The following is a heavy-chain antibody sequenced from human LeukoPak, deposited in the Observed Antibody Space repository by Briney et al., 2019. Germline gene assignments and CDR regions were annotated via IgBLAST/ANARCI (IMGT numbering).Heavy chain of an antibody. D-gene: IGHD6-19*01. CDR1: GYSFTSYW. J-gene: IGHJ5*02. V-gene: IGHV5-51*01. CDR3: TRHGRPGYSSGWSDL. Sequence: GESLKISCKGSGYSFTSYWIGWVRQIPGKGLEWIGIIYPGDSDTRYSPSFQGQATTSAAKSISTPYLQWRSLTAAATTRHYFTRHGRPGYSSGWSDLWGQGTLVTVSS. CDR2: IYPGDSDT.